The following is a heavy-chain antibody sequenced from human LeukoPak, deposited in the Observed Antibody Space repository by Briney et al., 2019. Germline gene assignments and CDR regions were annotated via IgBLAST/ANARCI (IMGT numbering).Heavy chain of an antibody. J-gene: IGHJ3*02. CDR1: GFTFSDYY. V-gene: IGHV3-11*04. D-gene: IGHD6-13*01. CDR3: ARILAAAEAFDI. CDR2: ISSSGSTI. Sequence: PGGSLRLSCAAPGFTFSDYYMSWIRQAPGKGLEWVSYISSSGSTIYYADSVKGRFTISRDNAKNSLYLQMNSLRAEDTAVYYCARILAAAEAFDIWGQGTMVTVSS.